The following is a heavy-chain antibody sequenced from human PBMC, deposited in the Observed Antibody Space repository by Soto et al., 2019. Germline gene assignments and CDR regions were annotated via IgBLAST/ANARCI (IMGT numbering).Heavy chain of an antibody. V-gene: IGHV3-21*01. CDR1: GFTFSSYS. J-gene: IGHJ3*02. D-gene: IGHD3-9*01. CDR2: ISSSSSYI. CDR3: ASFFDWPHPINFDI. Sequence: PGGSLRLSCAASGFTFSSYSMNWVRQAPGKGLEWVSSISSSSSYIYYADSVKGRFTISRDNAKNSLYLQMNSLRAEDTAVYYCASFFDWPHPINFDIWGQGTMVTVSS.